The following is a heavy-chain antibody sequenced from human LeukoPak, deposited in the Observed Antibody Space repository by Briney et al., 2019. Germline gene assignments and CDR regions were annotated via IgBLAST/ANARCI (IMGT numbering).Heavy chain of an antibody. CDR3: AGEIGYCSSTSCPPDY. CDR1: GGSISSSSYY. J-gene: IGHJ4*02. Sequence: SETLSLTCTVSGGSISSSSYYWGWIRQPPGKGREWIGSIYHSGSTYYNPSLKSRVTISVDTSKNQFSLKLSSVTAADTAVYYCAGEIGYCSSTSCPPDYWGQGTLVTVSS. CDR2: IYHSGST. D-gene: IGHD2-2*01. V-gene: IGHV4-39*07.